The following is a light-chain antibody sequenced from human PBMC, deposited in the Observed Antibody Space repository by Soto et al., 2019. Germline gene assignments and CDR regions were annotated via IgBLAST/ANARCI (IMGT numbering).Light chain of an antibody. CDR2: GNS. J-gene: IGLJ2*01. CDR1: SSNIGAGYD. Sequence: QSVLTQPPSVSGAPGQRVNISCTGSSSNIGAGYDVHWYQQLPGTAPKLLIYGNSNRPSGVPDRFSGSKSGTSASLAITGLQAEDEADYYCQSYASSLSGSTVFGGGTKLSVL. V-gene: IGLV1-40*01. CDR3: QSYASSLSGSTV.